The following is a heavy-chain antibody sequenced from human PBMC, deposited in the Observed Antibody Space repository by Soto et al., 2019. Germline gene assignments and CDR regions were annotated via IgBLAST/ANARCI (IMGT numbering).Heavy chain of an antibody. Sequence: GGSLRLSCAASGFTFSSYEMNWVRQAPGKGLEWVSYISSSGSTIYYADSVKGRFTISRDNAKNSLYLQMNSLRAEDTAVYYCASYCSSTSCYSWLYYYGMDVWGQGTTVTVS. CDR2: ISSSGSTI. J-gene: IGHJ6*02. CDR3: ASYCSSTSCYSWLYYYGMDV. CDR1: GFTFSSYE. V-gene: IGHV3-48*03. D-gene: IGHD2-2*02.